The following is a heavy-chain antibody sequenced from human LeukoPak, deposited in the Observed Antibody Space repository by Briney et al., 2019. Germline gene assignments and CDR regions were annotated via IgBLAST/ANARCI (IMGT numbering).Heavy chain of an antibody. CDR2: ISDTGSNT. CDR1: GFTFSSYG. CDR3: AKRVPYSSSSVYFDF. J-gene: IGHJ4*02. V-gene: IGHV3-23*01. D-gene: IGHD6-6*01. Sequence: GGSLRLSCAASGFTFSSYGMNWVRQAPGKGLEWVSSISDTGSNTYYADSVKGRFTISRDNSKNTLYLQMSSLRAEDTAVYYCAKRVPYSSSSVYFDFWGQGTLVSVPS.